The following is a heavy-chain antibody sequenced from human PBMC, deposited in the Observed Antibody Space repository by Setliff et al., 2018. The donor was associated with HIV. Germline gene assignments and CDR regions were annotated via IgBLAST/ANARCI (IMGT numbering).Heavy chain of an antibody. CDR1: GASISSGRYY. CDR2: VFNTGST. CDR3: ATMGGQGTHFDY. Sequence: SETLSLTCSVSGASISSGRYYWTWIRQPAGKGLEWIGHVFNTGSTNYNSSLKSRLTISTDTSKNQFHLNLSSVTAADTAIYYCATMGGQGTHFDYWGQGTLGTV. D-gene: IGHD1-26*01. V-gene: IGHV4-61*09. J-gene: IGHJ4*02.